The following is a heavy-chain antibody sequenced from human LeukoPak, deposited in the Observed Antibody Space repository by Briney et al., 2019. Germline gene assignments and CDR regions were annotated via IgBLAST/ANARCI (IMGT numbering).Heavy chain of an antibody. CDR2: VSYSGST. CDR1: ADSITNFY. J-gene: IGHJ4*02. Sequence: SETLSLTCTVSADSITNFYWNWIRQPPGKGLEWIGYVSYSGSTKYNPSLKSRVTISVNTSNNQFSLKLSSVTAADTAMYYCARQVNWDYFDYWGQGTLVTVSS. D-gene: IGHD7-27*01. V-gene: IGHV4-59*08. CDR3: ARQVNWDYFDY.